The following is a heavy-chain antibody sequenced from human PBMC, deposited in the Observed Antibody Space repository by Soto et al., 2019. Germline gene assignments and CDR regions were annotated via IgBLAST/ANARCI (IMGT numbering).Heavy chain of an antibody. Sequence: QVQLVQSGAEVKKPGSSVKVSCKASGGTFSSYAISWVRQAPGQGLEWMGGIIPIFGTANYAQKFQGRVTITADESTSAAYMELSSMRSEDTAVYYCASVAIFGVVRGTYYFDYCCQGTLVTVSS. J-gene: IGHJ4*02. V-gene: IGHV1-69*01. D-gene: IGHD3-3*01. CDR3: ASVAIFGVVRGTYYFDY. CDR2: IIPIFGTA. CDR1: GGTFSSYA.